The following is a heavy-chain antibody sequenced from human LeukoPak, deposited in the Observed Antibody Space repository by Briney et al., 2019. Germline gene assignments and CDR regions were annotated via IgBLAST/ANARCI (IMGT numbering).Heavy chain of an antibody. CDR1: GGTFSSYA. V-gene: IGHV1-69*05. Sequence: SVKVFCKSSGGTFSSYAISWVRQAPGQGLEWMGGIIPIFGTAIYAEKFQGRVTITTDESPRTAYMALSTLSSEDTAVYYCARGPIDIVVVVAATNYYYYMDVWGKGATVTVSS. D-gene: IGHD2-15*01. CDR2: IIPIFGTA. CDR3: ARGPIDIVVVVAATNYYYYMDV. J-gene: IGHJ6*03.